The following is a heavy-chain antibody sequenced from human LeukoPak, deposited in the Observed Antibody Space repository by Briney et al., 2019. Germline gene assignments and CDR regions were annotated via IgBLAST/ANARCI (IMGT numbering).Heavy chain of an antibody. V-gene: IGHV4-39*01. CDR1: GGSISSSSNY. D-gene: IGHD1-14*01. CDR3: SRLFVTGVDGRGWFHS. CDR2: IYYSGST. Sequence: SETLSLTCTVSGGSISSSSNYWGWIRQPPGKGLEWIGSIYYSGSTYYSPPIKSRVNISVDTSNNQFSLKLSSVTAADSAVYYCSRLFVTGVDGRGWFHSWGQGTLVTVSS. J-gene: IGHJ5*01.